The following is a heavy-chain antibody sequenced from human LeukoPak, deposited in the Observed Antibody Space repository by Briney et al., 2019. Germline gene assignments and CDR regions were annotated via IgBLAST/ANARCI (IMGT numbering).Heavy chain of an antibody. CDR1: GYTFTSYD. J-gene: IGHJ4*02. CDR3: AREVNDSSGYYYDY. D-gene: IGHD3-22*01. CDR2: MNPSSGNT. V-gene: IGHV1-8*01. Sequence: ASVKVSCKASGYTFTSYDINWVRQATGQGLEWMGWMNPSSGNTGYAQKFQGRVTMTRDTSTSTVYMELSSLRSEDTAVYYCAREVNDSSGYYYDYWGQGTLVAVSS.